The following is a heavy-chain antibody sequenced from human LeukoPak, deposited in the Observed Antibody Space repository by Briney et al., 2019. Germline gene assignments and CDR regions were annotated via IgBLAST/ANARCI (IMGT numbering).Heavy chain of an antibody. D-gene: IGHD4-17*01. CDR3: ARTDGVDY. J-gene: IGHJ4*02. CDR2: INPNSGVT. CDR1: GYTFTGSY. V-gene: IGHV1-2*06. Sequence: ASVNVSCRASGYTFTGSYIHWVRQAPGQGLEWMGRINPNSGVTIYAQKFQGRVTLTRDTSITTAYMELSSLRSDDTAVYYCARTDGVDYWGQGTLVTVSS.